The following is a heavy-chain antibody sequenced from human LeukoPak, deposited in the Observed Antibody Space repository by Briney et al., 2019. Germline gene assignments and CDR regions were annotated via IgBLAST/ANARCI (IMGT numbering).Heavy chain of an antibody. D-gene: IGHD5-24*01. CDR2: ISSSSSTI. CDR3: ARDYKYAFDN. V-gene: IGHV3-48*01. J-gene: IGHJ4*02. CDR1: GFAFSTYS. Sequence: QPGGSLSLSCAASGFAFSTYSIDWVRQAPGKGLEWLSYISSSSSTIYYADSVKGRFTISGDKAKNSLYLQMNSLRVEDTAVYYCARDYKYAFDNWGQGTLVTVSS.